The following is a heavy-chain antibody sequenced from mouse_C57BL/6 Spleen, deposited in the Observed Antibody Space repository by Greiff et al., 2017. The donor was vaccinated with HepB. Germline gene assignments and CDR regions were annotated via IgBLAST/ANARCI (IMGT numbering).Heavy chain of an antibody. D-gene: IGHD1-1*01. J-gene: IGHJ1*03. CDR1: GFTFTDYY. CDR2: IRNKANGYTT. CDR3: ARSPHYYSSSYEGYWYFDV. V-gene: IGHV7-3*01. Sequence: EVKLVESGGGLVQPGGSLSLSCAASGFTFTDYYMSWVRQPPGKALEWLGFIRNKANGYTTEYSASVKGRFTISRDNSQSILYLQMNALRAEDSATYYCARSPHYYSSSYEGYWYFDVWGTGTTVTVSS.